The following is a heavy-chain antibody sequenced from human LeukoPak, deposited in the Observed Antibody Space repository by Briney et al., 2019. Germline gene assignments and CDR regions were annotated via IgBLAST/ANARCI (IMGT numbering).Heavy chain of an antibody. V-gene: IGHV4-34*01. J-gene: IGHJ6*02. Sequence: SETLSLTCAVYGGSFSGYYWSWIRQPPGKELEWIGEINHSGSTNYNPSLKSRVTISVDTSKNQFSLELSSVTAADTAVYYCARVGPRGGDIVVVPAAANYYYGMDVWGQGTTVTVSS. CDR3: ARVGPRGGDIVVVPAAANYYYGMDV. CDR2: INHSGST. CDR1: GGSFSGYY. D-gene: IGHD2-2*01.